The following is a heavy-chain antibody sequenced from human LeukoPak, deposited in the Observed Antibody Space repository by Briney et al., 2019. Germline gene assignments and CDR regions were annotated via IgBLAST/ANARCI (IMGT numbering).Heavy chain of an antibody. CDR1: GGSISNYY. Sequence: SETLSLTCTVSGGSISNYYWSWIRQSPGKGLEWFAYIYYSGSTNYNPPLKSRVTISADTSKNQFSLKLSSVTAADTAVYFCARDSGYYFDYWGQGTLVTVSS. CDR3: ARDSGYYFDY. J-gene: IGHJ4*02. CDR2: IYYSGST. D-gene: IGHD1-26*01. V-gene: IGHV4-59*12.